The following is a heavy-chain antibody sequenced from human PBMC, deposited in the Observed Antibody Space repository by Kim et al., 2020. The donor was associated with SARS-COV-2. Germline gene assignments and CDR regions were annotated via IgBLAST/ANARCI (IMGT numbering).Heavy chain of an antibody. CDR1: GFTFSSYG. J-gene: IGHJ4*02. D-gene: IGHD5-18*01. Sequence: GGSLRLSCAASGFTFSSYGMHWVRQAPGKGLEWVAVIWYDGSNKYYADSVKGRFTISRDNSKNTLYLQMNSLRAEDTAVYYCARGSIQLWLFDYWGQGTLVTVSS. CDR3: ARGSIQLWLFDY. V-gene: IGHV3-33*01. CDR2: IWYDGSNK.